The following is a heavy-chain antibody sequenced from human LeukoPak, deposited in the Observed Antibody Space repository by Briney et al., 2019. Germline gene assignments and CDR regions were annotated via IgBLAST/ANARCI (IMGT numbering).Heavy chain of an antibody. J-gene: IGHJ4*02. D-gene: IGHD3-22*01. CDR3: ARVSVSGYDMSY. CDR2: INPNSGGT. Sequence: ASVTVSCKASGYTFTGYYMHWVRQAPGQGLEWLGWINPNSGGTNYAQKFQGRVTMTRDTSISTAYMELSRLRSDDTAVYYCARVSVSGYDMSYWGQGTLVTVSS. CDR1: GYTFTGYY. V-gene: IGHV1-2*02.